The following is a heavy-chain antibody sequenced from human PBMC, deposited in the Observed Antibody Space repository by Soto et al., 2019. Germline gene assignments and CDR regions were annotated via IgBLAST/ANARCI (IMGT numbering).Heavy chain of an antibody. J-gene: IGHJ3*01. CDR2: MNPNSGGT. CDR3: SRSEDAYHPLSAFDL. V-gene: IGHV1-2*02. Sequence: QVQLVQSGAEVKKPGASVRVSCKAFGYTFTDYYIHWVRRAPGQGLEWMGWMNPNSGGTNCAQKFQGRVTLTRDTSISAAYMELSTLRSDDTAVYYCSRSEDAYHPLSAFDLWGQWTVVSVSS. D-gene: IGHD2-2*01. CDR1: GYTFTDYY.